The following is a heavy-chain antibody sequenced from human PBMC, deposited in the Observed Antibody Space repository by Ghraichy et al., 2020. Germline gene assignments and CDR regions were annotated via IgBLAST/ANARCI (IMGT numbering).Heavy chain of an antibody. Sequence: SETLSLTCAVSGYSISSGYYWGWIRQPPGKGLEWIGSIYHSGSTYYNPSLKSRVTISVDTSKNQFSLKLSSVTAADTAVYYCARVDRGWFGELSRFIDWFDPWGQGTLVTVSS. J-gene: IGHJ5*02. CDR1: GYSISSGYY. V-gene: IGHV4-38-2*01. D-gene: IGHD3-10*01. CDR3: ARVDRGWFGELSRFIDWFDP. CDR2: IYHSGST.